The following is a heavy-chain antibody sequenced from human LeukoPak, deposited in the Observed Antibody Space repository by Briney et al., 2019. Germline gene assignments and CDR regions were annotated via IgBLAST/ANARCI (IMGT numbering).Heavy chain of an antibody. CDR2: INPNSGGT. Sequence: ASVKVSCKASGYTFTGYYMHWVRQAPGQGLEWMGWINPNSGGTNYAQKFQGRVTMTRDTSISTAYMELSRLRSDDTAVYYCAREEASSGWYQSGVFDYWGQGTLVTVSS. V-gene: IGHV1-2*02. CDR1: GYTFTGYY. D-gene: IGHD6-19*01. CDR3: AREEASSGWYQSGVFDY. J-gene: IGHJ4*02.